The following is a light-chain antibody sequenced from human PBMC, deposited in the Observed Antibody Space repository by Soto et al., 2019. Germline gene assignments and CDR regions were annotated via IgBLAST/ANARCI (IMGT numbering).Light chain of an antibody. Sequence: QSVLTQPPSVSAAPGQKVTISCSGSSSNIGNNYVSWYQQLPGTAPKLLIYENNKRPSGIPDRFSGSKSGTSATLGITGLQTGDEADYYCGTWDSSLSALTYHVFGTGTKVTVL. CDR1: SSNIGNNY. CDR2: ENN. J-gene: IGLJ1*01. CDR3: GTWDSSLSALTYHV. V-gene: IGLV1-51*02.